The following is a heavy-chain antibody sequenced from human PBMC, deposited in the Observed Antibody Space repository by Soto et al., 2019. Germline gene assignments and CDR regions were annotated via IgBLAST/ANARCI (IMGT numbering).Heavy chain of an antibody. CDR3: ARGGYYDMLTGSQGGYNWFDP. V-gene: IGHV6-1*01. J-gene: IGHJ5*02. CDR2: TYYRSKWYN. CDR1: GDSVSSNSAA. D-gene: IGHD3-9*01. Sequence: KQSQTLSLTCAISGDSVSSNSAAWNWIRQSPSRGLEWLGRTYYRSKWYNDYAVSVKSRITINPDTSKNQFSLQLNSVTPEDTAVYYCARGGYYDMLTGSQGGYNWFDPWGQGTLVTVSS.